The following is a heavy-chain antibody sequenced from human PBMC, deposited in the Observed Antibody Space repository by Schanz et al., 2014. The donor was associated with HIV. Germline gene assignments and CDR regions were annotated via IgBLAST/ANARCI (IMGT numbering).Heavy chain of an antibody. V-gene: IGHV3-23*01. CDR2: IRGGAGGT. D-gene: IGHD6-6*01. CDR1: GFTFNSYA. Sequence: EVQLLESGGGLLHPGGSLRLSCAASGFTFNSYAMNALSWVRQAPGRGLEWVSDIRGGAGGTYYADSVKGRFTISRDNSKSTLYLQMNRLRAEDTAVYYCVGHGSSSSWGLGILVTVSS. CDR3: VGHGSSSS. J-gene: IGHJ5*02.